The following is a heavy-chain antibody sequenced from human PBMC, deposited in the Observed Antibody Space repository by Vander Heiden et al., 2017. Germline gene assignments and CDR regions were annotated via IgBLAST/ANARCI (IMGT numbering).Heavy chain of an antibody. J-gene: IGHJ4*02. V-gene: IGHV3-30*18. D-gene: IGHD1-1*01. CDR1: AFPFSSYG. Sequence: QVQLVESGGGVVQPGRSLRLSCAASAFPFSSYGMHWVRQAPGKGLEWVAVISYDGSNKYYADSVKGRFTISRDNSKNTLYLQMNSLRAEDTAVYYCAKDRGFEDLWNPSDYWGQGTLVTVSS. CDR2: ISYDGSNK. CDR3: AKDRGFEDLWNPSDY.